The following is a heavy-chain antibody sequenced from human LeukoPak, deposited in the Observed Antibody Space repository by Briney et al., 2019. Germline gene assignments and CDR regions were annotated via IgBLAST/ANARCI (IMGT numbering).Heavy chain of an antibody. D-gene: IGHD1-26*01. CDR2: MNPNSGNT. J-gene: IGHJ5*02. Sequence: GASVNVSCKASGYTFTSYDINWVRQATGQGLEWMGWMNPNSGNTGYAQKFQGRVTITRNTSISTAYMELSSLRSEDTAVYYCARGGEYSGSYYDWVDPWGQGTLVTVSS. CDR3: ARGGEYSGSYYDWVDP. CDR1: GYTFTSYD. V-gene: IGHV1-8*03.